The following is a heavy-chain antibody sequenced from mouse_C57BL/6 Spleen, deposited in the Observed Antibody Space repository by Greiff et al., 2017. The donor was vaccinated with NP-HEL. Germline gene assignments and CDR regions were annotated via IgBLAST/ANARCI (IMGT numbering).Heavy chain of an antibody. J-gene: IGHJ3*01. Sequence: EVKLMESGGGLVKPGGSLKLSCAASGFTFSSYTMSWVRQTPEKRLEWVATISGGGGNTYYPDSVKGRFTISRDNAKNTLYLQMSSLRSEDTALYYCARQIYYGTAWFAYWGQGTLVTVSA. V-gene: IGHV5-9*01. CDR2: ISGGGGNT. CDR1: GFTFSSYT. D-gene: IGHD2-1*01. CDR3: ARQIYYGTAWFAY.